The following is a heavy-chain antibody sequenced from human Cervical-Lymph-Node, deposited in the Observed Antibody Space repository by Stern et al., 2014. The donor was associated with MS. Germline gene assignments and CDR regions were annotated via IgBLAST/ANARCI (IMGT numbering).Heavy chain of an antibody. J-gene: IGHJ4*02. CDR2: ITSDGTAK. D-gene: IGHD2-15*01. CDR3: ARGGAYCSGGSCYYYDS. Sequence: VQLVESGGGLVKPGGSLRLSCAASGFNFNDYYMSWIRQAPGKGLEWLSFITSDGTAKDYADSVKGRFTISRDNTKNSMYLQMNSLRAEDTAVYYCARGGAYCSGGSCYYYDSWGQGTLVTVSS. CDR1: GFNFNDYY. V-gene: IGHV3-11*01.